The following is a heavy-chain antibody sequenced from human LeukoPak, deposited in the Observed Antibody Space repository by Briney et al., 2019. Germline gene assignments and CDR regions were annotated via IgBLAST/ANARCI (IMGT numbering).Heavy chain of an antibody. CDR2: ISYDGSNK. D-gene: IGHD1-26*01. CDR3: ARDRYGGGSYRAELDY. V-gene: IGHV3-30*04. Sequence: GGSLRLSCAASGFTFSSYEMNWVRQAPGKGLEWVAVISYDGSNKYYADSVEGRFTISRDNSKNTLYLQMNSLRAEDTAVYYCARDRYGGGSYRAELDYWGQGTLVTVSS. J-gene: IGHJ4*02. CDR1: GFTFSSYE.